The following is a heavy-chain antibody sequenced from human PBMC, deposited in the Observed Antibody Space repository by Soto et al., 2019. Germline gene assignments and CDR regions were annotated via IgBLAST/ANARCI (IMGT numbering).Heavy chain of an antibody. V-gene: IGHV1-18*01. D-gene: IGHD3-22*01. Sequence: ASVKVSCKASGYTFTIYGISWVRQAPGQGLEWMGWISAYNGNTNYAQKLQGRVTMTTDTSTSTAYMELRSLRSDDTAVYYCARAIGDYYDSTGLDYWGQGTLVTVSS. CDR3: ARAIGDYYDSTGLDY. J-gene: IGHJ4*02. CDR2: ISAYNGNT. CDR1: GYTFTIYG.